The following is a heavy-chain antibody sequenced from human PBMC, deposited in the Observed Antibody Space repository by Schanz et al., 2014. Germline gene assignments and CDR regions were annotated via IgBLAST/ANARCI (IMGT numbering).Heavy chain of an antibody. Sequence: QVQLIQSGAEVKKPGASVKVSCTASGGTFSTYPINWLRQAPGQGLEWMGRIIPIHGIVNYAQRFQDRVRITADKSTSTAYMELSSLRSDDTAVYYCARGYGDSPTDFWGQGTLVTVSS. CDR3: ARGYGDSPTDF. J-gene: IGHJ4*02. CDR2: IIPIHGIV. CDR1: GGTFSTYP. V-gene: IGHV1-69*09. D-gene: IGHD4-17*01.